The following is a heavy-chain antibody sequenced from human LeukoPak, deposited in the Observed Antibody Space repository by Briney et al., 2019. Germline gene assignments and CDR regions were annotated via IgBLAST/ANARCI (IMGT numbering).Heavy chain of an antibody. CDR3: ARGGNTAMAEDFDY. CDR2: IYYSGST. Sequence: PSDTLSLTCTVSGDSISSSSSYWGWIRQPPGEGLEWIGSIYYSGSTNYNPSLKSRVTISVDTSKNHFSLKLSSVTAADTAVYYCARGGNTAMAEDFDYWGRGTLVTVSS. D-gene: IGHD5-18*01. V-gene: IGHV4-39*07. J-gene: IGHJ4*02. CDR1: GDSISSSSSY.